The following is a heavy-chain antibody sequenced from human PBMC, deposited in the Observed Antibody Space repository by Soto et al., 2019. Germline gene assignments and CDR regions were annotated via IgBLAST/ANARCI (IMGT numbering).Heavy chain of an antibody. Sequence: PGGSLRLSCAASGFTFSSYSMNWVRQAPGKGLEWVSSISSSSSYIYYADSVKGRFTISRDNAKNSLYLQMNSLRAEDTAVYYCARDSGAAAATDYWGQGTLVTVSS. V-gene: IGHV3-21*01. J-gene: IGHJ4*02. D-gene: IGHD6-13*01. CDR1: GFTFSSYS. CDR3: ARDSGAAAATDY. CDR2: ISSSSSYI.